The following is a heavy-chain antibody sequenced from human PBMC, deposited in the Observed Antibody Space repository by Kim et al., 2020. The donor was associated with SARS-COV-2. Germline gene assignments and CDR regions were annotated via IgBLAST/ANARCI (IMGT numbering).Heavy chain of an antibody. Sequence: PNSGGANDAQKLQGRVTMTRDTSISTAYMELSRLRSDDTAVYYCARAWDYWGQGTLVTVSS. CDR2: PNSGGA. V-gene: IGHV1-2*02. CDR3: ARAWDY. J-gene: IGHJ4*02.